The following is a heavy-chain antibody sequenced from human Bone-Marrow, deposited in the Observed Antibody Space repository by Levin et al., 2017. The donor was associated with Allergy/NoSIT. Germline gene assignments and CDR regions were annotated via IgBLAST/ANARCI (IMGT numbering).Heavy chain of an antibody. J-gene: IGHJ6*02. CDR3: ARDSVQVVEPAPDDNNQPSLLMDV. CDR1: GFTFTTYA. Sequence: GGSLRLSCATSGFTFTTYAIHWVRQAPGKGLEWVAVIWYGGSNEYYADSVRGRFTISRDNSKNTLYLQMNSLRAEDTAVYYCARDSVQVVEPAPDDNNQPSLLMDVWGQGTTVIVSS. V-gene: IGHV3-33*01. D-gene: IGHD3-22*01. CDR2: IWYGGSNE.